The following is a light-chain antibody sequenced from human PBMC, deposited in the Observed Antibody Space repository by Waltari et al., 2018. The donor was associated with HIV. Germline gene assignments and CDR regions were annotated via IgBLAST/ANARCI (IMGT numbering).Light chain of an antibody. CDR2: AAS. J-gene: IGKJ2*01. CDR1: QSISSY. CDR3: QQSYSTPYT. V-gene: IGKV1-39*01. Sequence: DIQMTKSPSSLSASVGDRVTITCRASQSISSYLNWYQQKPGKAHKLLIYAASSLQSGVPSRFSGSGSGTDFTLTISSLQPEDFATYYCQQSYSTPYTFGQGTKLEFK.